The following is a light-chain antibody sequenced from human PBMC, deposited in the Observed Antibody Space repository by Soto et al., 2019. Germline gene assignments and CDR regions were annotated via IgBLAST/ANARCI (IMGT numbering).Light chain of an antibody. CDR1: QSVSSNY. Sequence: EIVLTQSPGTLSLSPGERATLSCRASQSVSSNYLAWYQQKPGQAPRLLIYGASSRDTGIPDRFSGSGSGTDFTLTIRRLEPEDFAVYYCQQYGISPLWTFGHGTRVAIK. V-gene: IGKV3-20*01. CDR3: QQYGISPLWT. CDR2: GAS. J-gene: IGKJ1*01.